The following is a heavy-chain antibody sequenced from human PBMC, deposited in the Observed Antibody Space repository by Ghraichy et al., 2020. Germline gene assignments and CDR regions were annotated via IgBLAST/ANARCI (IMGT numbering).Heavy chain of an antibody. Sequence: GESLNISCAASGFTFADHGMSWVRRAPGNGLEWVAGIDWNGGSTAYADSVKGRFTISRDNAKNSLYLQMNSLRAEDTALYHCARVGGWYYFDCWGQGTLVTVSS. CDR1: GFTFADHG. CDR2: IDWNGGST. D-gene: IGHD6-19*01. J-gene: IGHJ4*02. V-gene: IGHV3-20*01. CDR3: ARVGGWYYFDC.